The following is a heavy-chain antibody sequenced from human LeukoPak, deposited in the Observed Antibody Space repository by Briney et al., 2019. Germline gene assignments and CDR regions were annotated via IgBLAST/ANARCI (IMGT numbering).Heavy chain of an antibody. CDR1: GSIFTSYW. D-gene: IGHD7-27*01. V-gene: IGHV5-51*01. CDR2: MYPGDSDT. J-gene: IGHJ5*02. CDR3: TIALAGDYWFDP. Sequence: GESLQISCQGSGSIFTSYWIGWVRQLPGKGLEWMGIMYPGDSDTRYSPSFQGQVTMSADKSISTAYLQWSSLKASDTAMYYCTIALAGDYWFDPWGQGTLVTVSS.